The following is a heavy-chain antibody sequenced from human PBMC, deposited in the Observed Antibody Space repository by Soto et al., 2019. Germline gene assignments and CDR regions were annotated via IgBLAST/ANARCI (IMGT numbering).Heavy chain of an antibody. CDR1: GFTFDDYA. CDR2: ISWNSGSI. CDR3: AKDSGPSMTGASDY. Sequence: EVQLVESGGGLVQPGRSLRLSCAASGFTFDDYAMHWVRQAPGKGLEWVSGISWNSGSIGYADSVKGRFTISRDNAKNSLYLQMNSLRAEDTALYYCAKDSGPSMTGASDYWGQGTLVTVSS. D-gene: IGHD3-22*01. J-gene: IGHJ4*02. V-gene: IGHV3-9*01.